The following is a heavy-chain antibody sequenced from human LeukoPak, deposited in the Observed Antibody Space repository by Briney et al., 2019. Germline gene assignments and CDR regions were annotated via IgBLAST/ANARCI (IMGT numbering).Heavy chain of an antibody. CDR1: GGSISSSNYY. J-gene: IGHJ5*02. CDR3: ARVYNWFDP. V-gene: IGHV4-39*01. Sequence: SETLSLTCTVSGGSISSSNYYWGWIRQPPGRGLEWIGNIYYSGSTYYNPFLKSRVTISVDTSKNQCSLKLSSVTAADTAVYHCARVYNWFDPWGQGTLVTVSS. CDR2: IYYSGST.